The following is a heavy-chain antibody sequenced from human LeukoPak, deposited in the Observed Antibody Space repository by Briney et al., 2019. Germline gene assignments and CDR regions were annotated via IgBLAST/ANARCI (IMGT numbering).Heavy chain of an antibody. CDR1: GFTFSSYS. CDR3: ARDRGSYSDNWFDP. V-gene: IGHV3-48*01. Sequence: GGSLRLSCAASGFTFSSYSMNWVRQAPGRGLEWVSYISSSSSTIYYADSVKGRFTISRDNAENSLHLQMHSLRAEDTAVYYCARDRGSYSDNWFDPWGQGTLVTVSS. J-gene: IGHJ5*02. D-gene: IGHD1-26*01. CDR2: ISSSSSTI.